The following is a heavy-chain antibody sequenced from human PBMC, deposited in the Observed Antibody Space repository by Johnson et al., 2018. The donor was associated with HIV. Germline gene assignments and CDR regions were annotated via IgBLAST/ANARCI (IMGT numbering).Heavy chain of an antibody. Sequence: QMLLVESGGGLVQPGGSLRLSCVASGIIFSHYGMHWVRQAPGKGLEWVALISYDGSNKYYADSVKGRFTISRDNSKNTLYLQMNSLRAEDTAVYYCARDRVPAAIGLAYRGAFDIWGQGTMVTVSS. CDR2: ISYDGSNK. V-gene: IGHV3-30*03. CDR3: ARDRVPAAIGLAYRGAFDI. CDR1: GIIFSHYG. D-gene: IGHD2-2*02. J-gene: IGHJ3*02.